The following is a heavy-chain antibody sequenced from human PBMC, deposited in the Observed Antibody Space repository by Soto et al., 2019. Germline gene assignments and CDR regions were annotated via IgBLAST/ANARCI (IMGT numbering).Heavy chain of an antibody. CDR2: ISGSGGST. CDR1: GFTFSSYA. CDR3: AKVEAAAGSKY. D-gene: IGHD6-13*01. V-gene: IGHV3-23*01. J-gene: IGHJ4*02. Sequence: EVQLLESGGGLVQPGGSLRLSCAASGFTFSSYAMSWVRQAPGKGLEWVSGISGSGGSTYYADSVKGRFTISRDNSKNTLYLQMNSLRAEETAVYYCAKVEAAAGSKYWGQGTLVTVSS.